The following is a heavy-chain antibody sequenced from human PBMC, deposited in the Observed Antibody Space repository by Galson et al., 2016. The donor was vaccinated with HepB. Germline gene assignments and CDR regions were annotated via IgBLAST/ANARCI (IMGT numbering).Heavy chain of an antibody. J-gene: IGHJ6*04. CDR3: AGDEPYYYAMDV. CDR1: GFTFSNYG. V-gene: IGHV3-33*01. Sequence: SLRLSCAASGFTFSNYGMHWVRQTPGKGLEWVAIIWYDENKKFYTDSVKGRFTISRDNPKNTLYLQMNSLRDEDTAVYYCAGDEPYYYAMDVWGKGTTVTVSS. CDR2: IWYDENKK.